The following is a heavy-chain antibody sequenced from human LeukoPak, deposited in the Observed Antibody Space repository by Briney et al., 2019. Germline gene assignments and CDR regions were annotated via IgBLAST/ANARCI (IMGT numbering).Heavy chain of an antibody. CDR1: GFTFSSYA. J-gene: IGHJ5*02. CDR3: ARDGERYCSGGSCYFTNSFDP. V-gene: IGHV3-30-3*01. Sequence: GRSLRLACAASGFTFSSYAMHWVRQAPGKGLEWVAVISYDGSNKYYADSVKGRLTISRDNSKNTLYLQMNSLRAEDTAVYYCARDGERYCSGGSCYFTNSFDPWGQGTLVTVSS. CDR2: ISYDGSNK. D-gene: IGHD2-15*01.